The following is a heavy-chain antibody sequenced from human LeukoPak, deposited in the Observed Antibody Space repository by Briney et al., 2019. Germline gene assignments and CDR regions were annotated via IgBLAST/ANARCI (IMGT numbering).Heavy chain of an antibody. V-gene: IGHV4-38-2*01. Sequence: PSETLSLTCDVSGYSISNDYSWGWIRQPPGKGLEWIGSIYHTGSSYYSPSLKSRVAISVDTSKDELFVKMRSVTAADTAVYYCGRGGIVVAVYFDFWGGEPWSPSPQ. J-gene: IGHJ4*02. CDR3: GRGGIVVAVYFDF. D-gene: IGHD2-15*01. CDR1: GYSISNDYS. CDR2: IYHTGSS.